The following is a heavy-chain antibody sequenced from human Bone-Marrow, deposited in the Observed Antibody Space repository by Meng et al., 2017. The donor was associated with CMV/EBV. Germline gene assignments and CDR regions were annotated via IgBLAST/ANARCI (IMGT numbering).Heavy chain of an antibody. CDR1: GFTFSSYW. CDR2: IKQDGSEK. CDR3: ARGGYDVILTGSGMYAFDI. D-gene: IGHD3-9*01. J-gene: IGHJ3*02. V-gene: IGHV3-7*01. Sequence: GESLKISCAASGFTFSSYWMSWVRQAPGKGLEWVANIKQDGSEKYYVDSVKGRFTISRDNAKNALYLQMNSLRAEDTAVYYCARGGYDVILTGSGMYAFDIWGQGTMVTVSS.